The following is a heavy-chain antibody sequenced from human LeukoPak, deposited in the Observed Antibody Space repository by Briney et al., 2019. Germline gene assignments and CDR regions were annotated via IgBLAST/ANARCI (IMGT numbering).Heavy chain of an antibody. CDR3: ARDLVAAAGEYYFNY. CDR2: IYTSGST. J-gene: IGHJ4*02. CDR1: GGSTSSYY. D-gene: IGHD6-13*01. V-gene: IGHV4-4*07. Sequence: SETLSLTRTVSGGSTSSYYWSWIRQPAGKGLEWIGRIYTSGSTNYNPSLKSRVTMSVDTSKNQFSLKLSSVTAADTAVYYCARDLVAAAGEYYFNYWGQGTLVTVSS.